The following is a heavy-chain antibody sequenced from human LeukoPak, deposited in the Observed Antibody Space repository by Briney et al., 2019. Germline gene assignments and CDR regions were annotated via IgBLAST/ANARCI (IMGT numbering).Heavy chain of an antibody. CDR1: GFTFSSYS. V-gene: IGHV3-21*01. CDR3: ARSVVPAAEGGCDY. Sequence: TGGSLRLSCAASGFTFSSYSMNWVRQAPGKGLEWVSSISSSSSYIYYADSVKGRFTVSRDNAKNSLYLQMNSLRAEDTAVYYCARSVVPAAEGGCDYWGQGILVTVSS. CDR2: ISSSSSYI. J-gene: IGHJ4*02. D-gene: IGHD2-2*01.